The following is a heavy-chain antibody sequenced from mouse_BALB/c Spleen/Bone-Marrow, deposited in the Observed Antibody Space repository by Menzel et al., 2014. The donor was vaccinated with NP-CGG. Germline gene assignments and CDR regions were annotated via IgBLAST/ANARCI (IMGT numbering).Heavy chain of an antibody. D-gene: IGHD2-2*01. CDR3: EREGDGYDPAWFAY. V-gene: IGHV5-6-5*01. Sequence: DVQLVESGGGLVKPGGSLKLSCAASGFTFSSYAMSWVRQTPEKRLEWVASISSGGSTYYPDSVKGRFTISRDNARNILYLQMRSLRSEDTAMYYCEREGDGYDPAWFAYWGQGTLVTVSA. CDR1: GFTFSSYA. J-gene: IGHJ3*01. CDR2: ISSGGST.